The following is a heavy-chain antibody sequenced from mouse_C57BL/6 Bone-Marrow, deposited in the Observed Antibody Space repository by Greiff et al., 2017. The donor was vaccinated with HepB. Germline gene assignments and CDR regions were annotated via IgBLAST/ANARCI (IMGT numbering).Heavy chain of an antibody. D-gene: IGHD4-1*01. V-gene: IGHV1-5*01. CDR2: IYPGNSDT. Sequence: EVQLQQSGTVLARPGASVKMSCKTSGYTFTSYWMHWVKQRPGQGLEWIGAIYPGNSDTSSNQKFKGKAKLTAVTSASTAYMELSSLTNEDSAVYYCTRRRKLTGRGYYFDYWGQGTTLTVSS. J-gene: IGHJ2*01. CDR3: TRRRKLTGRGYYFDY. CDR1: GYTFTSYW.